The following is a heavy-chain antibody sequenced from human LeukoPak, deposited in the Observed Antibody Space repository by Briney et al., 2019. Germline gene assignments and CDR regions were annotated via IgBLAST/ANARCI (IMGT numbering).Heavy chain of an antibody. V-gene: IGHV4-38-2*02. CDR3: ARHALTTINWFDP. D-gene: IGHD3-22*01. Sequence: SETLSLTXTVSGYSISSGYYWGWIRQPPGKGLEWIGSIYHSGSTYYNPSLKSRVTISVDTSKNQFSLKLSSVTAADTAVYYCARHALTTINWFDPWGQGTLVTVSS. CDR1: GYSISSGYY. J-gene: IGHJ5*02. CDR2: IYHSGST.